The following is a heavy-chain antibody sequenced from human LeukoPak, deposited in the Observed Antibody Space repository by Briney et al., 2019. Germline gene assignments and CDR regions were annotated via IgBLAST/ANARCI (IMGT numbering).Heavy chain of an antibody. CDR1: GYTFTGYY. D-gene: IGHD1-20*01. Sequence: ASVKVSCKASGYTFTGYYMHWVRQAPGQGLEWMGWINPNSGGTNYAQKFQGRLSMTRDTSIITAYMELSRLRSDDPAVYYCARARDNWKDGYYFDYWGQGTLVTVSS. J-gene: IGHJ4*02. CDR2: INPNSGGT. CDR3: ARARDNWKDGYYFDY. V-gene: IGHV1-2*02.